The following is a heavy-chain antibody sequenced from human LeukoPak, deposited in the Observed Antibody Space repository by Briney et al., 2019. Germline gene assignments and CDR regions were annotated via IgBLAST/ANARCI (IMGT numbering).Heavy chain of an antibody. Sequence: GGSLRLSCAASGFTFSSYGMHWVRQAPGKGLEWVAFISSDRNNEYYADSVKGRFTISRDNSNNTLYLQMNSLRAEDTAVYYCAKDRSSTWAVDYWGQGTLVTVSS. CDR3: AKDRSSTWAVDY. CDR1: GFTFSSYG. D-gene: IGHD6-13*01. CDR2: ISSDRNNE. V-gene: IGHV3-30*18. J-gene: IGHJ4*02.